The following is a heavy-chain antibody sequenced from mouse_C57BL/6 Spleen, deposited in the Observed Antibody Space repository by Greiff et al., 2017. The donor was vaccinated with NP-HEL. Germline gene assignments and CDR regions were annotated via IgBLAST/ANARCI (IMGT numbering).Heavy chain of an antibody. CDR2: IDPSDSYT. V-gene: IGHV1-59*01. D-gene: IGHD1-1*01. CDR1: GYTFTSYW. J-gene: IGHJ2*01. Sequence: QVQLQQPGAELVRPGTSVKLSCKASGYTFTSYWMHWVKQRPGQGLEWIGVIDPSDSYTNYNQKFKGKATLTVDTSSSTAYMQLSSLTSEDSAVYYCARSPITTVVADYWGQGTTLTVSS. CDR3: ARSPITTVVADY.